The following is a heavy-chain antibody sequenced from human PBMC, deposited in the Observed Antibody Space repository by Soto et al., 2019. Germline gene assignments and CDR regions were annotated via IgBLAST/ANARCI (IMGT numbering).Heavy chain of an antibody. Sequence: PGGSLRLSCAASGFTFSSYWMHWVRQAPGKGLVWVSRINSDGRSTSYADSVKGRFTISRDNAKNTLYLQMNSLRAEDRAVYYCARDEYNWNLRPFDYWGQGTLVTVSS. CDR2: INSDGRST. J-gene: IGHJ4*02. CDR1: GFTFSSYW. D-gene: IGHD1-20*01. V-gene: IGHV3-74*01. CDR3: ARDEYNWNLRPFDY.